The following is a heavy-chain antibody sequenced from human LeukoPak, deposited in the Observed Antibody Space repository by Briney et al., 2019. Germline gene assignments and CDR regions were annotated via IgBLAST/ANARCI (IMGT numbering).Heavy chain of an antibody. D-gene: IGHD3-16*01. CDR1: GFSFSNFS. V-gene: IGHV3-48*01. CDR2: ISSSSSTI. Sequence: PGGSLRLSCAASGFSFSNFSVNWVRQAPGKGLEWVSYISSSSSTIYYAQSVKGRFTISRDNAQNSLYLQMNSLGVEDTAVYYCAREGAWESYCWGQGTLVTVSS. J-gene: IGHJ4*02. CDR3: AREGAWESYC.